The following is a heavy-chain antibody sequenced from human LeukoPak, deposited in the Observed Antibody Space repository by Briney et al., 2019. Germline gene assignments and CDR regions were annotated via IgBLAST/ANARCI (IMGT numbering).Heavy chain of an antibody. J-gene: IGHJ4*02. D-gene: IGHD5-24*01. CDR2: ISAYNGNT. Sequence: ASVKVSCKASGYTFTSYGISWVRQAPGQGLEWMGWISAYNGNTNYAQKLQGRVTITADESTSTAYMELSSLRSEDTAVYYCALRVLTGRDGYNMVDYWGQGTLVTVSS. CDR1: GYTFTSYG. V-gene: IGHV1-18*01. CDR3: ALRVLTGRDGYNMVDY.